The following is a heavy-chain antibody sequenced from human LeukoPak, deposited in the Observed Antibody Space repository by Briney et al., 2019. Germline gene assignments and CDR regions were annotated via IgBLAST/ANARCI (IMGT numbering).Heavy chain of an antibody. D-gene: IGHD2-15*01. CDR3: ARRGPPDDAGVIDY. J-gene: IGHJ4*02. V-gene: IGHV4-39*01. Sequence: SETLSLTCTVSGGSISSSSYYWGWIRQPPGKGLKWIGSIYYSGSTYYNPSLKSRVTIAVDTSKNQFSLKLSSVTAADTAVYYCARRGPPDDAGVIDYWGQGTLVTVSS. CDR1: GGSISSSSYY. CDR2: IYYSGST.